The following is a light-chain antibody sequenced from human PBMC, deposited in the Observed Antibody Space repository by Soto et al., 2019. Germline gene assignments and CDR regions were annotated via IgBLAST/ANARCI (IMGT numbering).Light chain of an antibody. V-gene: IGLV2-8*01. CDR2: EVT. J-gene: IGLJ2*01. Sequence: QSALTQPPSASGSPGQSVTISCTGTSSDVGGYHYVSWYQQHPGKAPKLMIHEVTKRPSGVPDRFSGSKSGNTASLTVSGLQGEDEAEYYCSSYAGSNNLGFGGGTKLTVL. CDR3: SSYAGSNNLG. CDR1: SSDVGGYHY.